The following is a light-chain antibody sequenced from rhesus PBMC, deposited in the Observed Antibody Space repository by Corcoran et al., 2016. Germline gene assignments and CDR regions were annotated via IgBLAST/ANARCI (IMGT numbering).Light chain of an antibody. CDR1: QGITND. V-gene: IGKV1-33*02. Sequence: DIQMTQSPSSLSASVGDRVTITCRASQGITNDLAWYQQKPGETPKLLIYEASSLQSGIPSRFSGSVYGTEFTITISSLQSEDFATYYCQHYYSTPLTFGGWTKVEIK. CDR2: EAS. J-gene: IGKJ4*01. CDR3: QHYYSTPLT.